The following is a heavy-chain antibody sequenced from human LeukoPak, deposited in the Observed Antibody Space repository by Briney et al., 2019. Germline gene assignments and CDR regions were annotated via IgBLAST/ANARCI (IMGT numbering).Heavy chain of an antibody. Sequence: GGSLRLSCVGSGFSFSEYSMSWVRQSPGKGLEWIPYITSRSAFTYFAGSVKGRFTISRDDARNSVYLHLNALRVDDTAVYYCARDLTSAYWSPGGYYYYMDVWGKGTAVTVSS. CDR1: GFSFSEYS. D-gene: IGHD3-16*01. CDR2: ITSRSAFT. V-gene: IGHV3-48*01. CDR3: ARDLTSAYWSPGGYYYYMDV. J-gene: IGHJ6*03.